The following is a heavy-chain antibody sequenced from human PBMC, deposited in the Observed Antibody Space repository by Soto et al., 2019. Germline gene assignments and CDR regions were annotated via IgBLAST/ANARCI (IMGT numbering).Heavy chain of an antibody. CDR2: IKSKTDGGTT. Sequence: GWTVRLSSAASGFTFSNAWMSWVRQAPGKGLEWVGRIKSKTDGGTTDYAAPVKGRFTISRDDSKNTLYLQMNSLKTEDTAVYYWTTDKRIGGATHSVGPFDIGVPGQLVT. V-gene: IGHV3-15*01. CDR3: TTDKRIGGATHSVGPFDI. J-gene: IGHJ3*02. CDR1: GFTFSNAW. D-gene: IGHD1-26*01.